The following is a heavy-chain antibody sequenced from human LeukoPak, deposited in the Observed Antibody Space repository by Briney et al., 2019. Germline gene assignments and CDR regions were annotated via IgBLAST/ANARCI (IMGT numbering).Heavy chain of an antibody. CDR2: ISYDGSNK. J-gene: IGHJ4*02. CDR1: GFTFSSYG. V-gene: IGHV3-30*03. Sequence: PGGSPRLSCAASGFTFSSYGMHWVRQAPGKGLEWVAVISYDGSNKYYADSVKGRFTISRDNSKNTLYLQMNSLRAEDTAVYYCARELYGDYGYWGQGTLVTVSS. D-gene: IGHD4-17*01. CDR3: ARELYGDYGY.